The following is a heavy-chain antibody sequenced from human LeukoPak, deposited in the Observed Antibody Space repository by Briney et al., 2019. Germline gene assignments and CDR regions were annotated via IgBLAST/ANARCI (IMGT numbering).Heavy chain of an antibody. CDR1: GGTFSSYA. D-gene: IGHD6-6*01. V-gene: IGHV1-69*04. CDR2: IIPILGIA. J-gene: IGHJ4*02. Sequence: SVKVSCKASGGTFSSYAISWVRQAPGQGLEWMGRIIPILGIANYAQKFQGRVTITADKSTSTAYMELSSLRSEDTAVYYCARAPPPYSSSDHWGQGTLVTVSS. CDR3: ARAPPPYSSSDH.